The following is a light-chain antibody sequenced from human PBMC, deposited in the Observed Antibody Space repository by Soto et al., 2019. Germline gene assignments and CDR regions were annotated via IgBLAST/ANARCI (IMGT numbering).Light chain of an antibody. J-gene: IGLJ2*01. CDR2: EGT. Sequence: QSVLTQPASVSGSPGQSITISCTGTSSDVGSYNLVSWYQQHPGKAPRLMIYEGTKRPSGVSNRFSGSKSGNTASLTISGLQAEDEDDYYCSSYAGSDTFVAFGGGTKLTVL. CDR3: SSYAGSDTFVA. CDR1: SSDVGSYNL. V-gene: IGLV2-23*01.